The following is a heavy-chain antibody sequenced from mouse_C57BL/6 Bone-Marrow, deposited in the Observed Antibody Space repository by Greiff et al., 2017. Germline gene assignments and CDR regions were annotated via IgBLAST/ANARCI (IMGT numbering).Heavy chain of an antibody. Sequence: VQLQQPGAELVKPGASVKLSCKASGYTFTNYWMHWVKQRPGQGLEWIGMMHPNGGSPDYNEKFKSEATLSVDKSSRTAYMELSSLTSEDSAVYYCARSYDYDGYTMDYGGQGNSVTVSS. J-gene: IGHJ4*01. CDR1: GYTFTNYW. V-gene: IGHV1-64*01. CDR2: MHPNGGSP. D-gene: IGHD2-4*01. CDR3: ARSYDYDGYTMDY.